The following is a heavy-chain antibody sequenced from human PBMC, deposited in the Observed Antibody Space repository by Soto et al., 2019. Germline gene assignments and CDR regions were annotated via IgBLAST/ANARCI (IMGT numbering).Heavy chain of an antibody. V-gene: IGHV4-34*01. CDR1: GGSFSGYY. Sequence: PSETLSLTCAVYGGSFSGYYWTWIRQPPGTGLEWIGEINHSGSTNYNPSLKSRVTISVDTSKNQFSLKLSSVTAADTAVYYCARTTRYSYGLSFDYWGQGTLVTVSS. D-gene: IGHD5-18*01. CDR3: ARTTRYSYGLSFDY. J-gene: IGHJ4*02. CDR2: INHSGST.